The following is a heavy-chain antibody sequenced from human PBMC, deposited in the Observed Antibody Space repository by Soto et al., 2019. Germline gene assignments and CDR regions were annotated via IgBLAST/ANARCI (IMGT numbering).Heavy chain of an antibody. D-gene: IGHD1-26*01. CDR2: INPVDSGT. Sequence: EVQLVQSGAEVKKPGESLKISCQGSGYNFARHWLGWVRQMPGKGLEWMGIINPVDSGTTYGPSFEGQVTISVDKSISAAYLQWTGLRASDTATYACAPPSHSYYCFDCWGQGTLVTVSS. V-gene: IGHV5-51*01. CDR3: APPSHSYYCFDC. CDR1: GYNFARHW. J-gene: IGHJ4*02.